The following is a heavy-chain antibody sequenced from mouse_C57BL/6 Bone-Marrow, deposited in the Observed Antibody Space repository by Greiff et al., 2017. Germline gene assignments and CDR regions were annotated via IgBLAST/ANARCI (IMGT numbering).Heavy chain of an antibody. V-gene: IGHV1-55*01. Sequence: QVQLQQPGAELVKPGASVKMSCKASGYTFTSYWITWVKQRPGQGLEWIGDIYPGSGSTNYNEKFKSKATLTVDTSSSTAYMQLSSLTSEDSAVYCCARENLFITTVCYAMDYWGQGTSVTVTS. D-gene: IGHD1-1*01. J-gene: IGHJ4*01. CDR1: GYTFTSYW. CDR3: ARENLFITTVCYAMDY. CDR2: IYPGSGST.